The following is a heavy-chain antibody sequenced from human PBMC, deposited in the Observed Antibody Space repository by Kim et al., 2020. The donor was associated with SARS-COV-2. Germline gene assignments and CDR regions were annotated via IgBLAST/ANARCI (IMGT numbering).Heavy chain of an antibody. CDR2: IYTSGST. D-gene: IGHD3-10*01. CDR1: GGSISSYY. CDR3: ARDLVITMVRGVIRWFDP. V-gene: IGHV4-4*07. J-gene: IGHJ5*02. Sequence: SETLSLTCTVSGGSISSYYWSWIRQPAGKGLEWIGRIYTSGSTNYNPSLKSRVTMSVDTSKNQFSLKLSSVTAADTAVYYCARDLVITMVRGVIRWFDPWGQGTLVTVSS.